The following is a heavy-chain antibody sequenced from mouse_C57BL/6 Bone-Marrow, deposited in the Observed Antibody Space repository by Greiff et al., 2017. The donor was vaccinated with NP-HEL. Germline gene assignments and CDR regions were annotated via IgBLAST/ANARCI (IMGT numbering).Heavy chain of an antibody. D-gene: IGHD2-4*01. CDR1: GFSLTSYG. Sequence: QVQLQQSGPGLVQPSQSLSITCTVSGFSLTSYGVHWVRQSPGKGLEWLGVIWSGGSTDSNAAFISRLSISKDNSKSQVFFKMNSLQADDTAIYYCARPPIDYDFAWFAYWGQGTLVTVSA. V-gene: IGHV2-2*01. CDR3: ARPPIDYDFAWFAY. CDR2: IWSGGST. J-gene: IGHJ3*01.